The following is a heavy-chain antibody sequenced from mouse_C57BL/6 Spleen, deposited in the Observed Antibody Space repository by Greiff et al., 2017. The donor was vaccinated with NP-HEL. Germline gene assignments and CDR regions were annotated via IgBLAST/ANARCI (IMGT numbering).Heavy chain of an antibody. J-gene: IGHJ1*03. V-gene: IGHV1-64*01. CDR3: ARGDYSNYWYFDV. CDR2: IHPNSGST. D-gene: IGHD2-5*01. Sequence: VQLQQPGAELVKPGASVKLSCKASGYTFTSYWMHWVKQRPGQGLEWIGMIHPNSGSTNYNEKFKSKATLTVDTSSSTAYMQLSSLTSEDSAVDYCARGDYSNYWYFDVWGTGTTVTVSS. CDR1: GYTFTSYW.